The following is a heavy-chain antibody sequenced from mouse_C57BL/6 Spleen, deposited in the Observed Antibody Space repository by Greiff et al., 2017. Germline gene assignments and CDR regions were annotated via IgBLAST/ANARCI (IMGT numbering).Heavy chain of an antibody. CDR3: TGSNWD. CDR1: GYTFTDYE. CDR2: IDPETGGT. Sequence: QVQLQQSGAELVRPGASVTLSCKASGYTFTDYEMHWVKQTPVHGLEWIGAIDPETGGTAYNQKFKGKAILTADKASSTAYMELRSLTSEDSAVYYSTGSNWDWGQGTLVTVSA. J-gene: IGHJ3*01. V-gene: IGHV1-15*01. D-gene: IGHD4-1*01.